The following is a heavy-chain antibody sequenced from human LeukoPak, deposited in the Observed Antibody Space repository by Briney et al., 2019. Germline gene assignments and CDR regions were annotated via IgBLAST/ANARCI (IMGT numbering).Heavy chain of an antibody. CDR2: IYYSGST. CDR3: ARTYYYDSSGSLDFDY. V-gene: IGHV4-38-2*01. J-gene: IGHJ4*02. Sequence: GSLRLSCAASGFIFSTYSMNWVRQPPGKGLEWIGSIYYSGSTYYNPSLKSRVTISVDTSKNQFSLKLSSVTAADTAVYYCARTYYYDSSGSLDFDYWGQGTLVTVSS. CDR1: GFIFSTYS. D-gene: IGHD3-22*01.